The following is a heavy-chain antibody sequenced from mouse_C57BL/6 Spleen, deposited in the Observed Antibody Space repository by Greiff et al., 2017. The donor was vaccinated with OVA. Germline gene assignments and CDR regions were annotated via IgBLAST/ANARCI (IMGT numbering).Heavy chain of an antibody. CDR3: ARGLTYYYAMDY. V-gene: IGHV1-61*01. D-gene: IGHD3-1*01. CDR1: GYTFTSYW. CDR2: IYPSDSET. J-gene: IGHJ4*01. Sequence: VQLQQSGAELVRPGSSVKLSCKASGYTFTSYWMDWVKQRPGQGLEWIGNIYPSDSETHYNQKFKDKATLTVDKSSSTAYMQLSSLTSEDSAVYYCARGLTYYYAMDYWGQGTSVTVSS.